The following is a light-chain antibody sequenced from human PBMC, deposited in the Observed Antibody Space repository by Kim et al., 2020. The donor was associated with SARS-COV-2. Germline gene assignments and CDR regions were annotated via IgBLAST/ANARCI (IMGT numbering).Light chain of an antibody. J-gene: IGKJ4*01. CDR1: QDITNY. CDR3: QQYNSLPLT. V-gene: IGKV1-33*01. Sequence: IQMTQSPSSLSASVGDRVTVTCQASQDITNYVNWYQQKPGQAPKLLIYDASRVETGVPSRCSGRGSGTDFTSTISSLHPEDLATYYCQQYNSLPLTFGGGTKVDIK. CDR2: DAS.